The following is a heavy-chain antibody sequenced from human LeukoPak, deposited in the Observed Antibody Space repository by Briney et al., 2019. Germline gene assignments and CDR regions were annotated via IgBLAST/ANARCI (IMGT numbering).Heavy chain of an antibody. CDR2: ISSSGSTI. J-gene: IGHJ6*02. D-gene: IGHD5-24*01. CDR1: GFTFSDYY. Sequence: PGGSLRLSCAASGFTFSDYYMSWIRQAPGKGLEWVSYISSSGSTIYYADSVKGRFTISRDNAKNSLYLQMNSLRAEDTAVYYCVKEIFRNGFHGLDVWGQGTTVTVSS. CDR3: VKEIFRNGFHGLDV. V-gene: IGHV3-11*01.